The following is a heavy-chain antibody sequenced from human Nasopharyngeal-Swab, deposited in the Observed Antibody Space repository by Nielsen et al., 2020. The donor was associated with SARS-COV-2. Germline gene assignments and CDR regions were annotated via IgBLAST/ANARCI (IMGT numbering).Heavy chain of an antibody. CDR1: GNSIRNYS. CDR3: ARAQDFWSPFDY. J-gene: IGHJ4*02. D-gene: IGHD3-3*01. CDR2: IYDSGNT. Sequence: GSLRLSCAVSGNSIRNYSWNWIRQPPGKGLEWIGYIYDSGNTSYNSSLKSRVTISVDTSKNQFSLKLSSVTAADTAVYYCARAQDFWSPFDYWGQGALVTVSS. V-gene: IGHV4-59*01.